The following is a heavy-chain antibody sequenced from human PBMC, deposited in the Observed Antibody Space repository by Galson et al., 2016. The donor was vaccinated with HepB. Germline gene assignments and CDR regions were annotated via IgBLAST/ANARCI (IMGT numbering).Heavy chain of an antibody. D-gene: IGHD3-9*01. CDR1: GDTFSTYP. V-gene: IGHV1-69*10. Sequence: SVKVSCKASGDTFSTYPISWVRQAPGRGLEWMGGTIPRIGKRNPAEKFLDRLMITAHTSTKTVYMELSNLRSDDTGVYYCARSRTQVGSTTFDLDHYYAMDVWGQGTTITVSS. CDR2: TIPRIGKR. J-gene: IGHJ6*02. CDR3: ARSRTQVGSTTFDLDHYYAMDV.